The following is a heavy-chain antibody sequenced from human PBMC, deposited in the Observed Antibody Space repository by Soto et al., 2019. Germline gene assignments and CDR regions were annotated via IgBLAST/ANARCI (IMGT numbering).Heavy chain of an antibody. J-gene: IGHJ4*02. V-gene: IGHV4-34*01. Sequence: SETLSLTCAVYGGSFSGYYWSWIRQPPGKGLEWIGEINHSGSTNYNPSLKSRVTISVDTSKNQFSLKLSSVTAADTAVYYCARAAYYYGSGSYYNWGQGTLVTVSS. D-gene: IGHD3-10*01. CDR1: GGSFSGYY. CDR3: ARAAYYYGSGSYYN. CDR2: INHSGST.